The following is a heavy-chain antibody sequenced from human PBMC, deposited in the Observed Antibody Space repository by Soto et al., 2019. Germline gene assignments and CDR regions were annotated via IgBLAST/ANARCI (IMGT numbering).Heavy chain of an antibody. CDR1: GYTFTSYA. Sequence: ASVKVSCKASGYTFTSYAMHWVRQAPGQRLEWMGWINAGNGNTKYSQKFQGRVTITRDTSASTAYMELSSLRSEDTAVYYCARTLVGATTADYWGQGTLVTVSS. D-gene: IGHD1-26*01. J-gene: IGHJ4*02. CDR3: ARTLVGATTADY. V-gene: IGHV1-3*01. CDR2: INAGNGNT.